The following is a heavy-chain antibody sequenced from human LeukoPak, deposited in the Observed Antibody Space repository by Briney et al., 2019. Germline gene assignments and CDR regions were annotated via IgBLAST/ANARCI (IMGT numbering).Heavy chain of an antibody. CDR3: ARDLKQDY. CDR1: GYTFTGYY. J-gene: IGHJ4*02. V-gene: IGHV1-2*02. CDR2: INPNSGGT. Sequence: ASVKVSCKASGYTFTGYYLHWVRQAPGQGLEWMGWINPNSGGTSYAQKFQGRVTVTRDTSISTAYMELSRLRSDDTAVYYCARDLKQDYCGQGTLVTVSS.